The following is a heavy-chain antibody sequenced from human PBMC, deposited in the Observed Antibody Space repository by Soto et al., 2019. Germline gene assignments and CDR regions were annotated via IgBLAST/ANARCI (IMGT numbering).Heavy chain of an antibody. CDR2: IYHSGST. CDR1: CGSISSSNC. V-gene: IGHV4-4*02. CDR3: ARINNSAWQPIDH. J-gene: IGHJ4*02. D-gene: IGHD6-19*01. Sequence: SDTLSLTFEVSCGSISSSNCLSFVLQSPGKGLEWIGEIYHSGSTNYNPSLKSRVTISVDKSKNQFSLKLSSVTAADTAVYYCARINNSAWQPIDHWGQGTLVTVSS.